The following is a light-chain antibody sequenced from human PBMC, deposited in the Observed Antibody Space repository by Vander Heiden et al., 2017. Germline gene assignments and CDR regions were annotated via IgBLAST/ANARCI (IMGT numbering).Light chain of an antibody. CDR3: QSYDSSLSVV. CDR2: GNT. CDR1: TSNIGAGYG. V-gene: IGLV1-40*01. J-gene: IGLJ2*01. Sequence: QSVLTQPPSVSGAPGQRIIISCTARTSNIGAGYGVHWYQQLPGTAPKLLIYGNTNRPSGGPDRFSGSKSGTSASLAITGLQAEDEADYYCQSYDSSLSVVFGGGTKLTVL.